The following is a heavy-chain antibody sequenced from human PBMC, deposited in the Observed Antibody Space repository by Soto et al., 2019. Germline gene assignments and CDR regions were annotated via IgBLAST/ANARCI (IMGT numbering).Heavy chain of an antibody. V-gene: IGHV4-4*02. J-gene: IGHJ4*02. D-gene: IGHD2-21*01. CDR1: GTSISSTYW. CDR2: IYHTGST. CDR3: ATVPPRIVVVLAEFPT. Sequence: QVQLKQSGPGLVRPSGTLSLTCAVSGTSISSTYWWTWVRQSPGQGLEWIGEIYHTGSTKYNPSLKSRVSMSIDKSNNPFSLKLSSVTAADTAVYYCATVPPRIVVVLAEFPTWGQGTLVTVSS.